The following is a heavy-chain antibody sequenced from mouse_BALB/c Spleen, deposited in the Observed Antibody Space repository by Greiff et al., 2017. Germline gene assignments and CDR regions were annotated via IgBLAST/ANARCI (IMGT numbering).Heavy chain of an antibody. CDR2: IWGDGST. CDR1: GFSLTGYG. Sequence: VQLQQSGPGLVAPSQSLSITCTVSGFSLTGYGVNWVRQPPGKGLEWLGMIWGDGSTDYNSALKSRLSISKDNSKSQVFLKMNSLQTDDTARYYCARSGYGNYAWFAYWGQGTLVTVSA. D-gene: IGHD2-1*01. J-gene: IGHJ3*01. CDR3: ARSGYGNYAWFAY. V-gene: IGHV2-6-7*01.